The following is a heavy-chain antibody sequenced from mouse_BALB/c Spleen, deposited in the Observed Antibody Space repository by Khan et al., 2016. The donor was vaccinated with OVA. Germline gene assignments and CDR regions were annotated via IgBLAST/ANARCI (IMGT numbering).Heavy chain of an antibody. Sequence: QMQLEESGPGLVAPSQSLSITCTISGFSLTNYGVHWVRQPPGKGMEWLVVIWNDGNTAYNSALKSRLTISKDNSKSQVFLKMNSLQTDDTAMYFCARQPYYHYNIMDYWGQGTSVTGSS. CDR3: ARQPYYHYNIMDY. V-gene: IGHV2-6-1*01. D-gene: IGHD2-10*01. CDR2: IWNDGNT. J-gene: IGHJ4*01. CDR1: GFSLTNYG.